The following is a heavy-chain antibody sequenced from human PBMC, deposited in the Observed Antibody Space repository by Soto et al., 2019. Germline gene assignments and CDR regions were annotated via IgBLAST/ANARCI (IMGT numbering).Heavy chain of an antibody. J-gene: IGHJ6*02. CDR2: ISGSGGST. V-gene: IGHV3-23*01. CDR3: AAPSGQQVGWAGVYYYYGMDV. D-gene: IGHD6-13*01. CDR1: GFTFSSYA. Sequence: EVQLLESGGGLVQPGGSLRLSCAASGFTFSSYAMSWVRQAPGKGLEWVSAISGSGGSTYYADSVKGRFTISRDNSKNTVDLKMNSLRAEDTAVYYCAAPSGQQVGWAGVYYYYGMDVWGQGTTVTVSS.